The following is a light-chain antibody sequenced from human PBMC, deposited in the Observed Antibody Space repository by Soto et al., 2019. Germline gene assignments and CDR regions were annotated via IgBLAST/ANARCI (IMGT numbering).Light chain of an antibody. CDR1: SSDIGSNS. CDR3: ATWSDSLKGWV. Sequence: QSVLTQPPSASRTPGQRVTIPCSGSSSDIGSNSVNWYQQLPGAAPRLLIYGNDHRPSGVPDRFSASKSGTSASLAISGLRSEDEAFYYCATWSDSLKGWVFGGGTKVTV. V-gene: IGLV1-44*01. CDR2: GND. J-gene: IGLJ3*02.